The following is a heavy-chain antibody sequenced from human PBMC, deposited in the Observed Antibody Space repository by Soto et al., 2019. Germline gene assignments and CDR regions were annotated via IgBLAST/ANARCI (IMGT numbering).Heavy chain of an antibody. V-gene: IGHV3-33*01. Sequence: GGFLRLSCAASGFTFSSYGMHWVRQAPGKGLEWVAVIYYDGSNKYYADSVKGRFTISRDNSKNTLYLQMNSLRAEDTALYYCARAQYSSSWYPFDYWGQGTLVNVSS. CDR2: IYYDGSNK. CDR1: GFTFSSYG. D-gene: IGHD6-13*01. CDR3: ARAQYSSSWYPFDY. J-gene: IGHJ4*02.